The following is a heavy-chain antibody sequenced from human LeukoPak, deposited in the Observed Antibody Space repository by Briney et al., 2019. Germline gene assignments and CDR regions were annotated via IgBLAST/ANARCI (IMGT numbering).Heavy chain of an antibody. D-gene: IGHD2-15*01. V-gene: IGHV2-70*11. CDR1: GVTFSTYW. Sequence: LRLSCAASGVTFSTYWMHWIRQPPGKALEWLARIDWDDDKYYSTSLKTRLTISKDTSKNQVVLTMTNMDPVDTATYYCALTAPYCSGGSCYSSGLDAFDIWGQGTMVTVSS. J-gene: IGHJ3*02. CDR3: ALTAPYCSGGSCYSSGLDAFDI. CDR2: IDWDDDK.